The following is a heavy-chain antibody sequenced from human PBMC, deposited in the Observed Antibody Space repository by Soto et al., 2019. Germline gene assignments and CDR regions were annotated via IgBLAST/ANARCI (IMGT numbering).Heavy chain of an antibody. Sequence: EVQLVESGGGLIQPGGSLRLSCAVSGFTVSNNYMSWVRQAPGKGLEGVSVIYSGGYTAYGDSVKGRFTISRDNSKNTLCPKIKSRGAGVTGVFYCGTHPGGGGYWGQGTLVTVSS. D-gene: IGHD3-10*01. CDR2: IYSGGYT. CDR3: GTHPGGGGY. V-gene: IGHV3-53*01. CDR1: GFTVSNNY. J-gene: IGHJ4*02.